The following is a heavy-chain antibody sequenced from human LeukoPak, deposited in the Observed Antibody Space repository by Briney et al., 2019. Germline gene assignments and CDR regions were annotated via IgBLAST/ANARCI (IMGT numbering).Heavy chain of an antibody. Sequence: PSETLSLTCNVSGGSISSYYWSWIRQPPGKGLEWSGYIYYSGSTNYNPSLKSRVTISVDTSKNQFSLKLSSVTAADTAVYYYARADTYYYDSSGYYERWGQGTLVTVSS. D-gene: IGHD3-22*01. V-gene: IGHV4-59*01. CDR2: IYYSGST. J-gene: IGHJ4*02. CDR1: GGSISSYY. CDR3: ARADTYYYDSSGYYER.